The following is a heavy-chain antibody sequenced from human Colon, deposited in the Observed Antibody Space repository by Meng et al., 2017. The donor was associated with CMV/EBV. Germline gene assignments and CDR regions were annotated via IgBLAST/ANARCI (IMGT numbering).Heavy chain of an antibody. V-gene: IGHV4-34*01. CDR3: GRLCTNGICYVRY. CDR1: GGSFSGYY. J-gene: IGHJ4*02. CDR2: INHSGST. D-gene: IGHD2-8*01. Sequence: SETLSLTCAVYGGSFSGYYWSWIRQPPGKGLEWIGEINHSGSTNYNPSLKSRVTISVDTSKNQFSLKLSSVTAADTAVYYCGRLCTNGICYVRYWGQGTLVTVSS.